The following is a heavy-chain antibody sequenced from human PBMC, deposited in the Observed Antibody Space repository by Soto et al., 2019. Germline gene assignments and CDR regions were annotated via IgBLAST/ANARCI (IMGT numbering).Heavy chain of an antibody. CDR3: ANAGSRDINRGAFAI. J-gene: IGHJ3*02. CDR2: IIPVLGTP. D-gene: IGHD1-26*01. CDR1: RGSFSSYG. Sequence: QMQVVQSGAELKKPGSSVKVSCKASRGSFSSYGIVWVRQAPGQGLEWMGRIIPVLGTPNYAQRFQGRVTMSVDASRNTAYIELSSLRSEDTALSYCANAGSRDINRGAFAIWVQGTMVIVSS. V-gene: IGHV1-69*18.